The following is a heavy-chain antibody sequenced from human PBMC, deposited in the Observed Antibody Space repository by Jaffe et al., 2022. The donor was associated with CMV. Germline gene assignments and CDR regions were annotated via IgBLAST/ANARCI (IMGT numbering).Heavy chain of an antibody. CDR1: GFTFATSG. CDR2: ISDDGSRK. Sequence: QVQVVESGGGVVQPGRSLRLSCAASGFTFATSGMHWVRQAPGRGLEWVAVISDDGSRKYYADSVKGRFTIARDNSKNTLYLQMNSLRAEDTAVFYCAKEGAVDMGGMEVWGQGTTVTVSS. D-gene: IGHD6-19*01. J-gene: IGHJ6*02. CDR3: AKEGAVDMGGMEV. V-gene: IGHV3-30*18.